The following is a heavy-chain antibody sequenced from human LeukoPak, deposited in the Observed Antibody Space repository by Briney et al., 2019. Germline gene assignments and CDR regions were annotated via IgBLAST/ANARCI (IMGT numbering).Heavy chain of an antibody. CDR2: MNPNSGNT. CDR3: ARGRETARDPYSSSSFWFDP. J-gene: IGHJ5*02. D-gene: IGHD6-6*01. CDR1: GYTFTSYD. Sequence: ASVKVSCKASGYTFTSYDINWVRQATGQGLEWMGWMNPNSGNTGYAQKFQGRVTITRNTSISTAYMELSSLRSEDTAVYYCARGRETARDPYSSSSFWFDPWGQGTLVTVSS. V-gene: IGHV1-8*03.